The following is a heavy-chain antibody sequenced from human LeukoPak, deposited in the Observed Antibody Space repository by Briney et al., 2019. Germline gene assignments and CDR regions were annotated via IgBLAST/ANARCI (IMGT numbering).Heavy chain of an antibody. Sequence: SETLSLTCTVSGGSISRYYWSWIRQPPGKGLEWIGYIYYSGTTSYNPSLKSRVTISVDTSKNQFSLKLSSVTAADTAVYYCARRAGDAFDIWGQGTMVTVSS. CDR1: GGSISRYY. CDR3: ARRAGDAFDI. CDR2: IYYSGTT. J-gene: IGHJ3*02. V-gene: IGHV4-59*12.